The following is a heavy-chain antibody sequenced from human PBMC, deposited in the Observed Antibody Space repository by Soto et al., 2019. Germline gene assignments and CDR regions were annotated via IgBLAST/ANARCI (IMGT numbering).Heavy chain of an antibody. J-gene: IGHJ5*02. CDR3: ARRLARGVIGWFDP. V-gene: IGHV4-39*02. CDR2: LYYTGRT. D-gene: IGHD3-10*01. CDR1: GGSISSGTYY. Sequence: QLQLQESGPGLVKPSETLSLTCTVSGGSISSGTYYWGWIRQPPGKGLVWIGSLYYTGRTYYSPSRKSRVTISVDTSKNHFSLNLTSVTSADTAVYYCARRLARGVIGWFDPCGQGTLVTVSS.